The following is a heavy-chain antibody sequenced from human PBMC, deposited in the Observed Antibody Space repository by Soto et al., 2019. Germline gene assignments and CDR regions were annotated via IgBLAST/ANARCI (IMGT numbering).Heavy chain of an antibody. V-gene: IGHV1-69*04. CDR2: IIPILGIA. J-gene: IGHJ6*04. Sequence: ASVNVSCKASGYTFTSYDINWVRQAPGQGLEWMGRIIPILGIANYAQKFQGRVTITADKSTSTAYMELSSLRSEDTAVYYCARCYSGYPMDVWGKGTTVTVSS. CDR3: ARCYSGYPMDV. CDR1: GYTFTSYD. D-gene: IGHD5-12*01.